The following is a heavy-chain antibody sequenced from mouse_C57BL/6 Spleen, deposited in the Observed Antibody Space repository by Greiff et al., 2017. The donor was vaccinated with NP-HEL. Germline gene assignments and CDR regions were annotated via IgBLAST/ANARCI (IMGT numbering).Heavy chain of an antibody. Sequence: EVKLMESGPGLVKPSQSLSLTCSVTGYSITSGYYWNWIRQFPGNKLEWMGYISYDGSNNYNPSLKNRISITRDTSKNQFLLNLNSVSTEDTATYYCARESYDYDGAWFAYWGQGTLVTVSA. CDR1: GYSITSGYY. D-gene: IGHD2-4*01. J-gene: IGHJ3*01. CDR3: ARESYDYDGAWFAY. CDR2: ISYDGSN. V-gene: IGHV3-6*01.